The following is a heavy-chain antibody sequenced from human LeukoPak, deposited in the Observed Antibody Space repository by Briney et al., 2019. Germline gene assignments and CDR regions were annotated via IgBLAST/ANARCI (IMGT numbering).Heavy chain of an antibody. CDR3: ARGYSSGWYYFDY. D-gene: IGHD6-19*01. V-gene: IGHV4-59*11. J-gene: IGHJ4*02. Sequence: PSETLSLTCTVSGGSISRHYLNWLRQPPGKGLEWVGYIDYSGSTDYNPSLKSRVTFSVDTSKNQFSLKLSSVTAADTAVYYCARGYSSGWYYFDYWGQGILVTVSS. CDR1: GGSISRHY. CDR2: IDYSGST.